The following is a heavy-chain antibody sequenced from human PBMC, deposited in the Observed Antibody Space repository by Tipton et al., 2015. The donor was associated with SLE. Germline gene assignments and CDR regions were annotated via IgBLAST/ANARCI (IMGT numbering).Heavy chain of an antibody. V-gene: IGHV4-59*12. CDR2: IHYSGST. J-gene: IGHJ4*02. D-gene: IGHD2-15*01. CDR1: GGSISSYY. Sequence: TLSLTCTVSGGSISSYYWSWIRQPPGKGLEWIGYIHYSGSTNYNPSLKSRVTISVDTSKNQFSLKLSSVTAADTAVYYCARAKVAANDAGIDYWGQGTLVTVSS. CDR3: ARAKVAANDAGIDY.